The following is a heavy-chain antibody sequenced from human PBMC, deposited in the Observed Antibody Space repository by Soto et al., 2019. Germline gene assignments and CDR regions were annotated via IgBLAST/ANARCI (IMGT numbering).Heavy chain of an antibody. J-gene: IGHJ6*02. CDR1: GFTFSSYA. V-gene: IGHV3-23*01. D-gene: IGHD2-15*01. CDR2: ISSTGRTT. CDR3: AKGGSRSRDGLDV. Sequence: GGSLRLSCAASGFTFSSYAMSWVRQAPGKGLEWVSTISSTGRTTFYTDSVKGRFTISRDNSKNTLSLQMNSLRAEDTAIYYCAKGGSRSRDGLDVWGQGT.